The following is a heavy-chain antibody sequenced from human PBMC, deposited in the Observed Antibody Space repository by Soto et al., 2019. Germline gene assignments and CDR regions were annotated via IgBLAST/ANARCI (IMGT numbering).Heavy chain of an antibody. CDR2: ISGSGGGGNT. CDR1: GFFYGIYA. Sequence: VQLLESGGGLVQPGGSLRLSCAASGFFYGIYAMHWVRQAPGKGPEWVSGISGSGGGGNTYSADSVKGRFTISRDNSKSTVFLHMNSLRAEDTAVYYCAKVRDAVVSVFDAWGQGTMVTISS. CDR3: AKVRDAVVSVFDA. J-gene: IGHJ3*01. D-gene: IGHD2-15*01. V-gene: IGHV3-23*01.